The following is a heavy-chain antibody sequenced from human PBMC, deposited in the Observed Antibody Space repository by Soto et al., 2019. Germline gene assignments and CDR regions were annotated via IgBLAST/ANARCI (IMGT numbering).Heavy chain of an antibody. CDR1: GDSVSSASAT. CDR2: TYYRSKWHN. V-gene: IGHV6-1*01. Sequence: VQLQQSGPGLVKPSQTLSLICAIYGDSVSSASATWSWIRQSPSGRLEWLGRTYYRSKWHNDYAVSEICRIAIIHVTSTIQLPRQFSSVTLEDTAVYFCARDSSGYPRYFHVW. CDR3: ARDSSGYPRYFHV. D-gene: IGHD6-19*01. J-gene: IGHJ3*01.